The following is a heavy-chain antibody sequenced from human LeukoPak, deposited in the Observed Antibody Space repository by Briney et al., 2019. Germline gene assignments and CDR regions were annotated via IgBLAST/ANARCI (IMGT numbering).Heavy chain of an antibody. CDR3: ARGALVWFGDRMEYYFDY. CDR1: GGSFSGYY. Sequence: SETLSLTCAVYGGSFSGYYWSWIRQPPGKGLEWIGSIYYSGTTNYNPSLKSRVTISVDTSKNQFSLKLSSMTAADTAVYYCARGALVWFGDRMEYYFDYWGQGTLLTVSS. V-gene: IGHV4-59*01. CDR2: IYYSGTT. J-gene: IGHJ4*02. D-gene: IGHD3-10*01.